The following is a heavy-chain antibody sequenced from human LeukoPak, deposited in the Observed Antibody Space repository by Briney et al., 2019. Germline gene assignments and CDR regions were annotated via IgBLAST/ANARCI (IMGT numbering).Heavy chain of an antibody. CDR2: INPSGGST. CDR1: GYTFTSYY. J-gene: IGHJ4*02. V-gene: IGHV1-46*03. Sequence: ASVKVSCKASGYTFTSYYMHWVRQAPGQGLEWMGIINPSGGSTSYAQKFQGRVTMTRDTSTRTVYMELSSLRSEDTAVYYCARDTSTDYGGNWANFDYWGQGTLVTVSS. CDR3: ARDTSTDYGGNWANFDY. D-gene: IGHD4-23*01.